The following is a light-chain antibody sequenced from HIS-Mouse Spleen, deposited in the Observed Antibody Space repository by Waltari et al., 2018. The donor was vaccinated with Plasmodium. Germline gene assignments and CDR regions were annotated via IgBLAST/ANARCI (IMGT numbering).Light chain of an antibody. CDR1: QSISSW. CDR3: QQYNSYSWT. V-gene: IGKV1-5*03. Sequence: PMTQSPSTPSASVGDRVTITSRASQSISSWLAWYQQKPGKAPKLLIYKASSLESGVPSRFSGSGSGTEFTLTISSLQPDDFATYYCQQYNSYSWTFGQGTKVEIK. CDR2: KAS. J-gene: IGKJ1*01.